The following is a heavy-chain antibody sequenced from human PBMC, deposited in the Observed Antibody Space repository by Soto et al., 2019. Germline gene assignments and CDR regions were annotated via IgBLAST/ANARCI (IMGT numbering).Heavy chain of an antibody. CDR1: GGPMNNYY. J-gene: IGHJ6*02. D-gene: IGHD3-10*01. CDR2: MGYNGFT. V-gene: IGHV4-59*08. CDR3: ARQGFGELHGLVDV. Sequence: QVQLQESGPGLVKPSETLSLTCTISGGPMNNYYCSWFRQPRGQGLEWIGYMGYNGFTRYNPSLRSRFAISLATAKDQFALNLGSVTAADTALYYCARQGFGELHGLVDVWGQGITVTVSS.